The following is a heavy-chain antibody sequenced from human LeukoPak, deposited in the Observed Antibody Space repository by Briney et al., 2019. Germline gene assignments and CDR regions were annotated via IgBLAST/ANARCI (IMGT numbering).Heavy chain of an antibody. CDR1: GYSFTVYH. Sequence: ASVKVSCKASGYSFTVYHMHWVRQAPGQGLEWMGWINPNSGGTNYAQKFQGRVTMTRDTSISTAYMELSRLRSDDTAVYYCARPYCSSGSCYSGYTLDIWGQGTMVTVSS. J-gene: IGHJ3*02. D-gene: IGHD2-2*01. CDR3: ARPYCSSGSCYSGYTLDI. CDR2: INPNSGGT. V-gene: IGHV1-2*02.